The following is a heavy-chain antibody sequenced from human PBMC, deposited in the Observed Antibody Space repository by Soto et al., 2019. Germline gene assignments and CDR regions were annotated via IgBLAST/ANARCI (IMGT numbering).Heavy chain of an antibody. CDR3: ARDFGVIAAAAPYYYGMDV. J-gene: IGHJ6*02. D-gene: IGHD6-13*01. Sequence: LVKVSCKASGGTFSSYAISWVRQAPGQGLEWMGGIIPIFGTANYAQKFQGRVTITADESTSTAYMELSSLRSEDTAVYYCARDFGVIAAAAPYYYGMDVWGQGTTVTVS. V-gene: IGHV1-69*13. CDR2: IIPIFGTA. CDR1: GGTFSSYA.